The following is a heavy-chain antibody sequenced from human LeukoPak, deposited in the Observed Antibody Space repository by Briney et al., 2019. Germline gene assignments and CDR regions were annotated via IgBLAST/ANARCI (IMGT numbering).Heavy chain of an antibody. CDR1: GFTFDDYD. J-gene: IGHJ4*02. V-gene: IGHV3-20*04. D-gene: IGHD3-22*01. CDR2: INWNGGST. CDR3: ARDGYYDSSGFFDY. Sequence: GGSLRLSCAASGFTFDDYDMSWVRQAPGKGLEWVSAINWNGGSTGYADSVKGRFTISRDNVKNLLYLQMNSLRAEDTAVYYCARDGYYDSSGFFDYWGQGTLVTVSS.